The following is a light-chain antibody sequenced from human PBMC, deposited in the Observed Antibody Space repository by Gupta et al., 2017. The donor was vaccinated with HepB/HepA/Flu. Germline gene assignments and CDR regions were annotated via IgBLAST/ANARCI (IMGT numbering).Light chain of an antibody. Sequence: ENVLTQSPATLSLSPGEKAALSCRASHDIRNYLAWYQQKSGQPPRLLIYDASKRAPGIPGKFSGSGAGTEFTLTISSLEPEDFAVYYCQQRSTRPLTFGGGTKVEIK. V-gene: IGKV3-11*01. J-gene: IGKJ4*01. CDR2: DAS. CDR1: HDIRNY. CDR3: QQRSTRPLT.